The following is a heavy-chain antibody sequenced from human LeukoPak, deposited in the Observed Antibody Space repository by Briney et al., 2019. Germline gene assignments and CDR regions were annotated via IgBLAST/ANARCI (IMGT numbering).Heavy chain of an antibody. J-gene: IGHJ1*01. CDR1: GYTFTRYY. CDR3: ARAVRRVGVGGTYPGYFQH. D-gene: IGHD6-19*01. V-gene: IGHV1-2*02. Sequence: GGSLKGSCEAFGYTFTRYYMRWGRQAPGEGREWVGLINPNSGGTNYAKKFKSRVTMTRDTSISTAYMALSRLRSDDTAVYYCARAVRRVGVGGTYPGYFQHWGQGTLVTVSS. CDR2: INPNSGGT.